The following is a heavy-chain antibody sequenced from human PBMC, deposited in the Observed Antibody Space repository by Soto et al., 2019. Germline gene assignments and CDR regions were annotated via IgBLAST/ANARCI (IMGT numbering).Heavy chain of an antibody. CDR2: ISDSGGST. Sequence: KGMEWVSAISDSGGSTYYADSVKGQVTISRDNSKNTLYLQMNSLRAEDTAVFFFQAEDGIRDELPVSAFLLNRSSDL. V-gene: IGHV3-23*01. D-gene: IGHD1-26*01. CDR3: QAEDGIRDELPVSAFLLNRSSDL. J-gene: IGHJ2*01.